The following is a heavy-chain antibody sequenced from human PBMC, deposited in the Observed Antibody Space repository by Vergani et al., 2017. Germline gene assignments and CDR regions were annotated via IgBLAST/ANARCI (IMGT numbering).Heavy chain of an antibody. J-gene: IGHJ6*02. Sequence: QVQLQESGPGLVKPSETLSLTCTVSGGSISSYYWSWIRQPPGQGLEWIGDIYYSGSTNYDPSLKSRVTISVDTTKNQFSLKLSSVTAADTAVYYCATVCRGAREVCNYYYYCMDVWGQGTTVTVSS. CDR1: GGSISSYY. V-gene: IGHV4-59*01. CDR3: ATVCRGAREVCNYYYYCMDV. D-gene: IGHD2-15*01. CDR2: IYYSGST.